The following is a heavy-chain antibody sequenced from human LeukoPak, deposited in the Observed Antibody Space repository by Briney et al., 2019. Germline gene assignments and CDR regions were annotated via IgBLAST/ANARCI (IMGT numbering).Heavy chain of an antibody. CDR3: ARAHVDTAMLYYFDY. CDR1: GYTFRTYG. D-gene: IGHD5-18*01. V-gene: IGHV1-69*13. J-gene: IGHJ4*02. CDR2: IIPIFGTA. Sequence: SVKVSCKASGYTFRTYGLNWVRQAPGQGLEWMGGIIPIFGTANYAQKFQGRVTITADESTSTAYMELSSLRSEDTAVYYCARAHVDTAMLYYFDYWGQGTLVTVSS.